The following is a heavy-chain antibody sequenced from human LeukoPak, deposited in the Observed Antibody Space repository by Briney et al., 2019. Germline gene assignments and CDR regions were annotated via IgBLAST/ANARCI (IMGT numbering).Heavy chain of an antibody. CDR3: AKVNPLWFGELPCPPYNWFDP. D-gene: IGHD3-10*01. V-gene: IGHV3-15*01. CDR1: GFTFSSYW. Sequence: GGSLRLSCAASGFTFSSYWMSWVRQAPGKGLEWVGRIKSKTDGGTTDYAAPVKGRFTISRDDSKNTLYLQMNSLRAEDTAVYYCAKVNPLWFGELPCPPYNWFDPWGQGTLVTVSS. J-gene: IGHJ5*02. CDR2: IKSKTDGGTT.